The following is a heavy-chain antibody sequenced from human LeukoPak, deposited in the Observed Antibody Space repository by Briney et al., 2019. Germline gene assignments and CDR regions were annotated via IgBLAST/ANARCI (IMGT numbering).Heavy chain of an antibody. J-gene: IGHJ4*02. Sequence: PSETLSLTCTVSGGSISNYYWTWIRQPPGKGLEWVSVIYSGGSTYNADSVKGGFTISRDNSKNTLYLQMNSLRAEDTAVYYCARDMRSRTRAAAGTGGLDYWGQGTLVTVSS. CDR3: ARDMRSRTRAAAGTGGLDY. CDR2: IYSGGST. D-gene: IGHD6-13*01. V-gene: IGHV3-66*01. CDR1: GGSISNYY.